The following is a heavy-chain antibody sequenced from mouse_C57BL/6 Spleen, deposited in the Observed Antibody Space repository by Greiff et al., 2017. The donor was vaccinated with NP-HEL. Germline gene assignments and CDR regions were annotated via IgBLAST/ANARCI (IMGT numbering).Heavy chain of an antibody. CDR3: ARYPIYYYGSPYYFDY. Sequence: VQLQQSGAELARPGASVKLSCKASGYTFTSYGISWVKQRTGQGLEWIGEIYPRSGNTYYNEKFKGKAKLTADKSSSTAYMELRSLTSEDSAVYFCARYPIYYYGSPYYFDYWGQGTTLTVSS. CDR2: IYPRSGNT. CDR1: GYTFTSYG. D-gene: IGHD1-1*01. J-gene: IGHJ2*01. V-gene: IGHV1-81*01.